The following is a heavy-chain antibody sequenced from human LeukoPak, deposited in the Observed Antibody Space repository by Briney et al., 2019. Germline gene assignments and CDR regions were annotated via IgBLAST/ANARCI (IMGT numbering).Heavy chain of an antibody. CDR1: GFTFSSYS. Sequence: GGSLRLSCAASGFTFSSYSMNWVRQAPGKGLEWVSSISSSSSYIYYADSVKGRFTISRDNAKNSLYLQMNSLRAEDTAVYYCARDLGLFIAARPDYYYMDVWGKGTTVTISS. CDR3: ARDLGLFIAARPDYYYMDV. V-gene: IGHV3-21*01. CDR2: ISSSSSYI. D-gene: IGHD6-6*01. J-gene: IGHJ6*03.